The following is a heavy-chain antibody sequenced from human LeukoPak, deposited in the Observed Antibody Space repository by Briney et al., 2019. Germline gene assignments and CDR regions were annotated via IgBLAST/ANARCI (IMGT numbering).Heavy chain of an antibody. D-gene: IGHD6-13*01. Sequence: ASVKVSCKASGGTFSSYAISWVRQAPGQGLEWMGGVIPIFATANYAQKFQGRVTITADESTSTAYMELSSLRSEDTAVYYCARVVRRALGYYFDYWGQGTLVTVSS. CDR1: GGTFSSYA. V-gene: IGHV1-69*13. CDR3: ARVVRRALGYYFDY. J-gene: IGHJ4*02. CDR2: VIPIFATA.